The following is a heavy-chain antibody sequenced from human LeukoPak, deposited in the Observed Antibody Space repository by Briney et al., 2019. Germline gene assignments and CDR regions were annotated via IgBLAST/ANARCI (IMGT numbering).Heavy chain of an antibody. V-gene: IGHV3-30*02. CDR2: IRCDGSNK. D-gene: IGHD4-17*01. J-gene: IGHJ4*02. CDR3: AKDYYGDYFDY. Sequence: GGSLRLSCAASGFTFSSYGMHWVRQAPGKGLEWVAFIRCDGSNKYYADSVKGRFTISRDNSKNTLYLQMNSLRAEDTAVYYCAKDYYGDYFDYWGQGTLVTVSS. CDR1: GFTFSSYG.